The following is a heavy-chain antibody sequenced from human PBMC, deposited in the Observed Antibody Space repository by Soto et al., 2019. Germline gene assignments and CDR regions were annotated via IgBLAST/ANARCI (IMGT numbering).Heavy chain of an antibody. CDR3: ARVDSRSVGAGYYYYYYGMDV. J-gene: IGHJ6*02. CDR2: IYYSGST. CDR1: GGSISSYY. V-gene: IGHV4-59*01. D-gene: IGHD6-13*01. Sequence: PLELLSLACSASGGSISSYYWSWIRQPPGKGVEWIGYIYYSGSTNYTPSLKSRVTISVDTSKNQFSLKLSSVTAADTAVYSCARVDSRSVGAGYYYYYYGMDVWGQGTTVTVS.